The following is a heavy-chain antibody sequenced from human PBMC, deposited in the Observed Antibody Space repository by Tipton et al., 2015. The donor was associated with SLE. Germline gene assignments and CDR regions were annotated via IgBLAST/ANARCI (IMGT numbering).Heavy chain of an antibody. V-gene: IGHV4-4*07. CDR1: SGSISDYY. CDR3: ARVSTEGLHFDQ. J-gene: IGHJ4*02. CDR2: MYISGTA. D-gene: IGHD4-17*01. Sequence: TLSLTCNLSSGSISDYYWSWIRKPAGTGLEWLGRMYISGTANYNPSLKSRVTMSFDTPKNLFSLNLTSVTATDTAGYYWARVSTEGLHFDQWGQGTLVTVSS.